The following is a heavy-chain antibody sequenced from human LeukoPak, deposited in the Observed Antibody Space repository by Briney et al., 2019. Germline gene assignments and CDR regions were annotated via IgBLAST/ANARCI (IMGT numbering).Heavy chain of an antibody. CDR1: GGSFSGYY. Sequence: SETLSLTCAVYGGSFSGYYWSWIRQPPGKGLEWIGSLSYSGSTYYNPSLKSRVTISVDTSKNQFSLRLSSVTAADTAVYYCTSGPTVFDYWGQGTLVTVSS. V-gene: IGHV4-34*01. CDR2: LSYSGST. J-gene: IGHJ4*02. CDR3: TSGPTVFDY.